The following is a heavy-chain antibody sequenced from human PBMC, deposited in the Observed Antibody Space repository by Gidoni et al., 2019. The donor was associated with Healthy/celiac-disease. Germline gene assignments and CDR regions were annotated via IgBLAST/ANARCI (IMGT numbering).Heavy chain of an antibody. Sequence: QVQLVESGGGVVQPGRSLRLSCSASGFTFSSYGLHWVRQAPGKGLEWVAVIWYDGSNKYYADSVKGRFTISRDISKNTLYLQMNSLRAEDTAVYYCAKGVSAADYWGQGTLVTVSS. V-gene: IGHV3-33*06. D-gene: IGHD3-3*01. CDR3: AKGVSAADY. J-gene: IGHJ4*02. CDR1: GFTFSSYG. CDR2: IWYDGSNK.